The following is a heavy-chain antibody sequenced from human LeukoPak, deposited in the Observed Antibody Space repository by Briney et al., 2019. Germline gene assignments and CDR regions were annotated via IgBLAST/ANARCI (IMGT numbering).Heavy chain of an antibody. D-gene: IGHD3-10*01. Sequence: QPGGSLRLSCAASGFTFDDYTMHWVRQAPGKGLEWVSLISWDGGSTYYADSVKGRFTISRDNAKNSLYLQMNSLRAEDTAVYYCARKDYGSGSYSQYGMDVWGQGTTVTVSS. CDR1: GFTFDDYT. CDR2: ISWDGGST. J-gene: IGHJ6*02. V-gene: IGHV3-43*01. CDR3: ARKDYGSGSYSQYGMDV.